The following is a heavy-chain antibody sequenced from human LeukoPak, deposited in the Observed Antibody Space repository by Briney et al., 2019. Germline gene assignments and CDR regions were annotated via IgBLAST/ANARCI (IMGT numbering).Heavy chain of an antibody. CDR2: ITSSSSYI. D-gene: IGHD3-3*01. J-gene: IGHJ4*02. V-gene: IGHV3-21*01. CDR3: ARSNDFWSGYYRIFFDY. Sequence: PGGSLRLSCAASGFTFSSYSMNWVRQAPGKGLEWVSSITSSSSYIHYADSVKGRFTISRDNAKNSLFLQMNSLRDEDTAVYYCARSNDFWSGYYRIFFDYWGQGTLVTASS. CDR1: GFTFSSYS.